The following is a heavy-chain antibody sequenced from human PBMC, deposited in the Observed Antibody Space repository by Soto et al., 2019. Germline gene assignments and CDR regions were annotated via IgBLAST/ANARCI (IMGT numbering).Heavy chain of an antibody. J-gene: IGHJ6*02. D-gene: IGHD2-15*01. CDR3: ARVGMRWQPNAHYYYYGMDV. CDR2: ISSSSSYI. V-gene: IGHV3-21*01. Sequence: GSLRLSCAASGFTFSSYSMNWVRQAPGKGLEWVSSISSSSSYIYYADSVKGRFTISRDNAKNSLYLQMNSLRAEDTAVYYCARVGMRWQPNAHYYYYGMDVWGQGTTVTVSS. CDR1: GFTFSSYS.